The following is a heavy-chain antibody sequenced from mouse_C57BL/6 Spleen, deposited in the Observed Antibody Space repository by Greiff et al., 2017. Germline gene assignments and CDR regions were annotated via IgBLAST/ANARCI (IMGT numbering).Heavy chain of an antibody. Sequence: VKLQQSGPELVKPGASVKISCKASGYTFTDYYMNWVKQSHGKSLEWIGDINPNNGGTSYNQKFKGKATLTVDKSSSTAYMWLQSLTSEDSAVYNCARGTTVVATDDAYWGQGTLVTVSA. CDR3: ARGTTVVATDDAY. CDR1: GYTFTDYY. J-gene: IGHJ3*01. V-gene: IGHV1-26*01. CDR2: INPNNGGT. D-gene: IGHD1-1*01.